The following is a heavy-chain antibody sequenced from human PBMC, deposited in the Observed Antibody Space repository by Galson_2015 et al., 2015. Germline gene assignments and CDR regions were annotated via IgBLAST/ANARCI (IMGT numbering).Heavy chain of an antibody. CDR3: AREDPEQTSSLTGCNWFDS. CDR1: GGTFSSYS. CDR2: IIPILGIA. D-gene: IGHD3-9*01. V-gene: IGHV1-69*04. J-gene: IGHJ5*01. Sequence: SVKVSCKASGGTFSSYSISWVRQAPGQGLEWVGRIIPILGIANYAQKFQGRVTITADKSTSTAYMELSSLRSEDTAVYYCAREDPEQTSSLTGCNWFDSWGQGTLVTVSS.